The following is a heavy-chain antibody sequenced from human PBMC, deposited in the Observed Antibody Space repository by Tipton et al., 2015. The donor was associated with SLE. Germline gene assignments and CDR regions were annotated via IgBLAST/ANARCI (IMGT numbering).Heavy chain of an antibody. CDR3: ARRRYSSSSRPYWYYDL. CDR2: IYYSGST. V-gene: IGHV4-59*08. D-gene: IGHD6-6*01. Sequence: TLSLTCTVSGGSISSYYWSWIRQPPGKGLEWIGYIYYSGSTNYNPSLKSRVTISVDTSKNQFSLKLSSVTAADTAVYYCARRRYSSSSRPYWYYDLWRRGTLVTVSS. J-gene: IGHJ2*01. CDR1: GGSISSYY.